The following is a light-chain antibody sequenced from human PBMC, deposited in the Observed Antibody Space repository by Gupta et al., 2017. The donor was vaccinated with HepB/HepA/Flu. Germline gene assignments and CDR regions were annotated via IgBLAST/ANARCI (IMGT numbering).Light chain of an antibody. V-gene: IGKV1-9*01. J-gene: IGKJ4*01. CDR1: QGISNF. Sequence: DIQLTQSPSFLSASVGDRVTITCRASQGISNFLAWYQQKPGKAPKLLIYAASTLQSGVPSRFSGSGSGTEFSLTISSLQPEDFATYHCQHLNTYPGFGGGTKVEIK. CDR3: QHLNTYPG. CDR2: AAS.